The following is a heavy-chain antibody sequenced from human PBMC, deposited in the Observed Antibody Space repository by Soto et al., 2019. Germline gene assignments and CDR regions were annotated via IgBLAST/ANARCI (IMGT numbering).Heavy chain of an antibody. Sequence: QVQLVQSGAEVKKPGASVKVSCKASGYTFTSYGISWVRQAPGQGLEWMGWISAYNGNTNHAQKLQGRVTMTTDTPTSTAFMELRSLRSDDTAVYYCARRIGAMTPLYYFDYWGQGTLVTVSS. CDR1: GYTFTSYG. CDR3: ARRIGAMTPLYYFDY. CDR2: ISAYNGNT. V-gene: IGHV1-18*01. J-gene: IGHJ4*02. D-gene: IGHD1-26*01.